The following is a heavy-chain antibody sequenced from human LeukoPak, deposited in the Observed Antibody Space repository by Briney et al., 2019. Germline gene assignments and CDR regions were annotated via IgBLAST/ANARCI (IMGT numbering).Heavy chain of an antibody. CDR3: ARDQEAFDY. CDR2: IYPRDGST. Sequence: ASVKVSCTASGYSFTSNYIHWVRQAPGQGLEWMGMIYPRDGSTSYAQKFQGRVTVTRDTSTSTVHMGLSGLRSEDTAVYYCARDQEAFDYWGQGTLVTVSS. J-gene: IGHJ4*02. CDR1: GYSFTSNY. V-gene: IGHV1-46*01.